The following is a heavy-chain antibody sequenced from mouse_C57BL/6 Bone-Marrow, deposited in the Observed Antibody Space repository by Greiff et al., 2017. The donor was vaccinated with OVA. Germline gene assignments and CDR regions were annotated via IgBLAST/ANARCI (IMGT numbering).Heavy chain of an antibody. CDR2: IYPGDGDT. CDR3: AREGELKGFDY. J-gene: IGHJ2*01. CDR1: GYAFSSYW. D-gene: IGHD4-1*01. Sequence: VQLQQSGAELVKPGASVKISCKASGYAFSSYWMNWVKQRPGKGLEWIGQIYPGDGDTNYNGKFKGKATLTADKSSSTAYMQLSSLTSEDSAVYFCAREGELKGFDYWGQGTTLTVSS. V-gene: IGHV1-80*01.